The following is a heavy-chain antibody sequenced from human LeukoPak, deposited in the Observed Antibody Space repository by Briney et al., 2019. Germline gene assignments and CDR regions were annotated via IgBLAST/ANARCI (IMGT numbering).Heavy chain of an antibody. D-gene: IGHD2-15*01. CDR3: ARDQVAAGPTLDY. Sequence: PGGSLRLSCAAPGFTFSSYAILWVRQAPGKALEWVAVISYDGSNKYYADSVKGRVTISVDKSKNPLYLQMNCLRAEDTAVYYCARDQVAAGPTLDYWGQGTLVTVSS. J-gene: IGHJ4*02. V-gene: IGHV3-30-3*01. CDR2: ISYDGSNK. CDR1: GFTFSSYA.